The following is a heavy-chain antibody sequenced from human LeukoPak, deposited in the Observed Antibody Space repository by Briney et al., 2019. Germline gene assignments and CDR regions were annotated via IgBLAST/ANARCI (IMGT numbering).Heavy chain of an antibody. CDR1: GGTFSSYA. D-gene: IGHD3-22*01. CDR2: IIPIFGTA. CDR3: AREMAYDSSGYYYDY. V-gene: IGHV1-69*01. J-gene: IGHJ4*02. Sequence: ASVKVSCKASGGTFSSYAISRVRQAPGQGLEWMGGIIPIFGTANYAQKFQGRVTITADESTSTAYMELSSLRSEDTAVYYCAREMAYDSSGYYYDYWGQGTLVTVSS.